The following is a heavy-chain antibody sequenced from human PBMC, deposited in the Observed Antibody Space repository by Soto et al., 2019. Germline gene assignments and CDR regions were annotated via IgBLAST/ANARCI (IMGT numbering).Heavy chain of an antibody. CDR3: ARGRITMVRGVNYYGMDV. J-gene: IGHJ6*02. CDR2: ISSSSSTI. Sequence: EVQLVESGGGLVQPGGSLRLSCAAFGFTFSSYSMNWVRQAPGKGLEWVSYISSSSSTIYYADSVKGRFTISRDNAKNSLYLQMNSLRDEDTAVYYCARGRITMVRGVNYYGMDVWGQGTTVTVSS. V-gene: IGHV3-48*02. D-gene: IGHD3-10*01. CDR1: GFTFSSYS.